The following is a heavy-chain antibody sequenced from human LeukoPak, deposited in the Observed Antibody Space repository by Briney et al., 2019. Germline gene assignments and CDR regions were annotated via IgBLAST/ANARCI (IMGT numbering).Heavy chain of an antibody. CDR2: ISGSGGIT. J-gene: IGHJ3*02. D-gene: IGHD6-19*01. Sequence: GGSLRLSCAASGFTFSSYAMSWVRQAPGKGLEWVSAISGSGGITYYADSVKGRFTISRDNSKNTLYLQMNSLRAEDTAVYYCAKDYADSSGWYRAFDIWGQGTMVTVSS. CDR1: GFTFSSYA. CDR3: AKDYADSSGWYRAFDI. V-gene: IGHV3-23*01.